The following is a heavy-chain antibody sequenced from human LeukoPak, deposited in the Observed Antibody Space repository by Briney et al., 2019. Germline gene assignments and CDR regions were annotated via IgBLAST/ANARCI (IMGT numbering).Heavy chain of an antibody. V-gene: IGHV3-23*01. CDR3: AKTTVGYSSGRYPGWPADC. CDR2: ICGSGGCT. CDR1: GLTFNTYA. D-gene: IGHD6-19*01. Sequence: GGSLRPSCEASGLTFNTYAIYWVRQAPGKGLEWVSGICGSGGCTYYADSVKGRFTISRDNSKNTVYLQMNSLTADDTAVYYCAKTTVGYSSGRYPGWPADCWGQGTLVTVSS. J-gene: IGHJ4*02.